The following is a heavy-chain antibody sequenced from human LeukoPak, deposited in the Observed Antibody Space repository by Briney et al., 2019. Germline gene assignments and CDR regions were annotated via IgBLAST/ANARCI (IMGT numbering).Heavy chain of an antibody. CDR3: AKLLRYGSGSPFDY. V-gene: IGHV3-23*01. CDR1: GFTFSSYA. Sequence: GGSLRLSCAASGFTFSSYAMSWVRQAPGEGLEWVSAISGSGGSTYYADSVKGRFTISRDNSKNTLYLQMNSLRAEDTAVYYCAKLLRYGSGSPFDYWGQGTLVTVSS. CDR2: ISGSGGST. J-gene: IGHJ4*02. D-gene: IGHD3-10*01.